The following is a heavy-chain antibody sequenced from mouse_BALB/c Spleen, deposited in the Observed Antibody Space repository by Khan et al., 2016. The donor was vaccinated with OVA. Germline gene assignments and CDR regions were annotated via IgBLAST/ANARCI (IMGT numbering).Heavy chain of an antibody. CDR2: IWGGGGT. D-gene: IGHD2-14*01. J-gene: IGHJ4*01. CDR3: ARAYYRYDGYYAMDY. Sequence: QVQLKESGPGLVAPSQSLSITCTVSEFSLSRYNIHWVRQPPGKGLEWLGMIWGGGGTDYNSALKSRLSISKDNSKRQVFLKMNSLQTDDTAMYXCARAYYRYDGYYAMDYWGQGTSVTVSS. V-gene: IGHV2-6-4*01. CDR1: EFSLSRYN.